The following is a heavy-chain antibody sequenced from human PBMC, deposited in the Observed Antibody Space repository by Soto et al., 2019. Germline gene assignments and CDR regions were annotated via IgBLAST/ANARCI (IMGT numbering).Heavy chain of an antibody. Sequence: QVQLQQWGAGLLKPSETLSLTCAVYGESFHRYYWNCVRQPPGRGLEWIGEINHRGSTNFNPSLKSRVTISADSSKNQFSLKLSSVTAADTAVYYCARPTYCSATTCTGPFDYWGQGTLVTVSS. CDR3: ARPTYCSATTCTGPFDY. V-gene: IGHV4-34*01. J-gene: IGHJ4*02. CDR2: INHRGST. CDR1: GESFHRYY. D-gene: IGHD2-15*01.